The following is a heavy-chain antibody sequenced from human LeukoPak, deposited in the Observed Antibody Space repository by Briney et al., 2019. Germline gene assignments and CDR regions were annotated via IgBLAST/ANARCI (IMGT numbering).Heavy chain of an antibody. Sequence: SVKVSCKASGYTFTSYYMHWVRQAPGQGLEWMGGIIPIFGTANYAQKFQGRVTITADKSTSTAYMELSSLRSEDTAVYYCASGNEAFDIWGQGTMVTVSS. D-gene: IGHD4-23*01. CDR2: IIPIFGTA. CDR1: GYTFTSYY. CDR3: ASGNEAFDI. V-gene: IGHV1-69*06. J-gene: IGHJ3*02.